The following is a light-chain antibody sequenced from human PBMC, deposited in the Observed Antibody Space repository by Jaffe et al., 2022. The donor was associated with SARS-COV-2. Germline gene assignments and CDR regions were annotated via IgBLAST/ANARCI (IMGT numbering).Light chain of an antibody. V-gene: IGKV3-11*01. CDR2: DAA. Sequence: EIVLTQSPATLSLSPGERATLSCRASQSVSYYLAWYQQKPGQAPRLLIYDAANRATDIPARFSGSGSGTDFTLTISTVEPEDFAAYYCLQRRDWPLTFGQGTKLELK. J-gene: IGKJ2*01. CDR3: LQRRDWPLT. CDR1: QSVSYY.